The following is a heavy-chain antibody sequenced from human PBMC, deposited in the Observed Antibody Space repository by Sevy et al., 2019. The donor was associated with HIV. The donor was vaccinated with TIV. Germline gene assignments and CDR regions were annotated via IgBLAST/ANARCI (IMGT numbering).Heavy chain of an antibody. CDR3: AKEGGGQHYYYYYYMDV. V-gene: IGHV3-23*01. CDR2: ISGSGGST. D-gene: IGHD3-16*01. Sequence: GGSLRLSCAASGFTFSSYAMSWVRQAPGKGLEWVSAISGSGGSTYYADSVKGRFTISRDNSKNTLYLQMNSLRAEDTAVYYCAKEGGGQHYYYYYYMDVWGKGTTVTVSS. CDR1: GFTFSSYA. J-gene: IGHJ6*03.